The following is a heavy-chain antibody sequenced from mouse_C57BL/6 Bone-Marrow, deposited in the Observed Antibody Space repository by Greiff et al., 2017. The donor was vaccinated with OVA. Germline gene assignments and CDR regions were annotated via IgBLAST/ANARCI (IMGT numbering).Heavy chain of an antibody. J-gene: IGHJ2*01. CDR2: INPSSGYT. D-gene: IGHD2-1*01. CDR3: AGAGRDYYGNYVHFDY. CDR1: GYTFTSYW. V-gene: IGHV1-7*01. Sequence: QVQLQQSGAELAKPGASVKLSCKASGYTFTSYWMHWVKQRPGQGLEWIGYINPSSGYTKYNQKFKDKATLTAYKSSSTAYMQLSSLTYDDSAVYYCAGAGRDYYGNYVHFDYWGQGTTLTVSS.